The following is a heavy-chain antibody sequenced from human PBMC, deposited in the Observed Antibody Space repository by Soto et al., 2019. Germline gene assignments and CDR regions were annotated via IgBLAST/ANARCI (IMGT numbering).Heavy chain of an antibody. V-gene: IGHV3-23*01. Sequence: GSLRLSCAASGFTFSXXXXXXVRQAPGKGLEWVSGLSDGGGSTFYADSVKGRFTISRDNAKNXLYLQMSSLRAEDTAVYYCAKEGTXXPYNWFDPWGQGTXVTVSS. CDR3: AKEGTXXPYNWFDP. CDR1: GFTFSXXX. J-gene: IGHJ5*02. CDR2: LSDGGGST.